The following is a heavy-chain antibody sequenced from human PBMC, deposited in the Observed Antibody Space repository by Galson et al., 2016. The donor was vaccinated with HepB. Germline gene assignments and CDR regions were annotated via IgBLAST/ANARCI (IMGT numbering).Heavy chain of an antibody. Sequence: SLRLSCAASGFTVSSNYMSWVRQAPGKGLEWVSVIYSGGSTYYADSVKGRFTISRENSKNTLYLQMNSLSAEDTAVYYCAREFSSPPYYYYYYGMDVWGQGTTVTVSS. V-gene: IGHV3-53*01. CDR1: GFTVSSNY. J-gene: IGHJ6*02. CDR3: AREFSSPPYYYYYYGMDV. CDR2: IYSGGST. D-gene: IGHD2-2*01.